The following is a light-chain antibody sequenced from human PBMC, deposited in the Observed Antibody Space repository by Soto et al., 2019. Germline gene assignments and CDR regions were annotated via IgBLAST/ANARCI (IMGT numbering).Light chain of an antibody. Sequence: QSALTQPPSASGSPGQSVTISCTGTSSDVGGYNYVSWYQQHPGNAPKLMIYEVSKRPSGVPDRFSGSKSGNTASLTVSGLQAEAEADYYCSSYAGSNNVVFGGGTQLTVL. V-gene: IGLV2-8*01. CDR2: EVS. CDR1: SSDVGGYNY. CDR3: SSYAGSNNVV. J-gene: IGLJ3*02.